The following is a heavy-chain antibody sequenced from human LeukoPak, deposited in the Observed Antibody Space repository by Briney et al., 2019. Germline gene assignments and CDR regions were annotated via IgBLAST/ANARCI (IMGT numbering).Heavy chain of an antibody. CDR1: GFTFSSYG. Sequence: GGSLRLSCAASGFTFSSYGMHWVRQAPGKGLEWVAVISYDGSNKYYADSVKGLFTISRDNSKNTLYLQMDSLRAEDTAVYYCATPQQWLVLWNYFDYWGQGTLVTVSS. J-gene: IGHJ4*02. D-gene: IGHD6-19*01. CDR2: ISYDGSNK. CDR3: ATPQQWLVLWNYFDY. V-gene: IGHV3-30*03.